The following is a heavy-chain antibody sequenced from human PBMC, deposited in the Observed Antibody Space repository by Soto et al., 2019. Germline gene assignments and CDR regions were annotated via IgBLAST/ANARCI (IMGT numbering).Heavy chain of an antibody. Sequence: SETLSLTCAVSGGFISSSNWWSWVRQPPGKGLEWIGEIYHSGSTNYNPSLKSRVTISVDKSKNQFSLKLSSVTAADTAVYYCATSRGYYYGMDVWGQGTTVTVSS. CDR2: IYHSGST. CDR1: GGFISSSNW. V-gene: IGHV4-4*02. CDR3: ATSRGYYYGMDV. D-gene: IGHD3-10*01. J-gene: IGHJ6*02.